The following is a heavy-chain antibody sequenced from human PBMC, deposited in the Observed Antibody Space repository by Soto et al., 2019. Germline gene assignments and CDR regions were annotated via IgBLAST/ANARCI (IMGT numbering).Heavy chain of an antibody. CDR3: AKVPLLLWFGESDKTSDY. CDR1: GFTFSSYA. Sequence: GGSLRLSCAASGFTFSSYAMSWVRQAPGKGLEWVSAISGSGGSTYYADSVKGRFTISRDNSKNTLYLQMNSLRAEDTAVYYCAKVPLLLWFGESDKTSDYWGQGTLVTVSS. J-gene: IGHJ4*02. D-gene: IGHD3-10*01. V-gene: IGHV3-23*01. CDR2: ISGSGGST.